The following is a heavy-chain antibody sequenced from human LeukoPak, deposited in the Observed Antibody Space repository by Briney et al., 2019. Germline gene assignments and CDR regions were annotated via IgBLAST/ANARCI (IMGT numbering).Heavy chain of an antibody. CDR3: ARDGIQLWPPYYSDY. CDR2: ISAYNGNT. V-gene: IGHV1-18*01. Sequence: ASVKVSCKASGYTFTSYGISWVRQAPGQGLEWMGWISAYNGNTNYAQKLQGRVTMTTDTSTSTAYMELRSLRSDDTAVYYCARDGIQLWPPYYSDYWGQGTLVTVSS. D-gene: IGHD5-18*01. J-gene: IGHJ4*02. CDR1: GYTFTSYG.